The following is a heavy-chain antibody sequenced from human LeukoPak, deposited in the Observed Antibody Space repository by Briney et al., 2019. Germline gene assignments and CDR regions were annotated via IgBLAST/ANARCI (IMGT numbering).Heavy chain of an antibody. D-gene: IGHD3-10*01. CDR3: ARATMVRGVIIPHFYYYYYMDV. V-gene: IGHV1-69*13. CDR2: IIPIFGTA. J-gene: IGHJ6*03. Sequence: GASVKVSCKASGGTFSSYAISWVRQAPGQGLEWMGGIIPIFGTANYAQKFQGRVTITADESTSTAYMELSSLRSEDRAVYYCARATMVRGVIIPHFYYYYYMDVWGKGTTVTVSS. CDR1: GGTFSSYA.